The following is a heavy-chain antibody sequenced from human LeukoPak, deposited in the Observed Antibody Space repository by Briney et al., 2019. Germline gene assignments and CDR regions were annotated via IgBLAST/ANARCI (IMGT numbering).Heavy chain of an antibody. CDR2: INHSGST. CDR3: ARRQGEDSRDTAVRF. J-gene: IGHJ4*02. D-gene: IGHD5-18*01. Sequence: SETLSLTCAAYGGSFSGYYWSWIRQPPGKGLEWIGEINHSGSTNYNPSLKSRVTISVDTSKNQFSLKLSSVTAADTAVYYCARRQGEDSRDTAVRFWGQGTLVTVSS. CDR1: GGSFSGYY. V-gene: IGHV4-34*01.